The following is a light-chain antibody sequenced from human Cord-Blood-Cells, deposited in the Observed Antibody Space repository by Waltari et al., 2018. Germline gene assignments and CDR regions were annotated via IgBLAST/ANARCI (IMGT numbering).Light chain of an antibody. J-gene: IGLJ3*02. Sequence: QSALTQPASVSGSPGQSITISCPGTSSDVGSYNLVSWYQQHPGKAPKLMNYEGSKRPSGVSNRFSGSKSGNTASLTISGLQAEDEADYYCCSYAGSSIWVFGGGTKLTVL. CDR3: CSYAGSSIWV. V-gene: IGLV2-23*01. CDR2: EGS. CDR1: SSDVGSYNL.